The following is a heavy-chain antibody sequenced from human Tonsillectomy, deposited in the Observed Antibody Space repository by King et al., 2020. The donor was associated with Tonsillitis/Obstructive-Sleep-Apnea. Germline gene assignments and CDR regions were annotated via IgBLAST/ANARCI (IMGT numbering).Heavy chain of an antibody. V-gene: IGHV3-9*01. D-gene: IGHD1-1*01. CDR1: GFTFDDYA. CDR3: AKDMGQGTGMAFDT. CDR2: ISWNSGSI. J-gene: IGHJ3*02. Sequence: VQLVESGGGLVQPGRSLRLSCAASGFTFDDYAMHWVRQAPGKGLEWVSGISWNSGSIGYADSVKGRFTISRDNAKNSLYLQMNSLRAEDTALYYCAKDMGQGTGMAFDTWGQGKMATVSS.